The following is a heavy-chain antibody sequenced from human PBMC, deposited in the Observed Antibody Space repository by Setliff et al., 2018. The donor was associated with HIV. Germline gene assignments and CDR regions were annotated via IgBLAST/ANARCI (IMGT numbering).Heavy chain of an antibody. CDR1: AYTFNSYY. CDR2: INPSGGST. V-gene: IGHV1-46*02. D-gene: IGHD3-3*01. J-gene: IGHJ6*03. Sequence: ASVKVSCKTSAYTFNSYYMHWIRQAPGQGLEWMGIINPSGGSTTYAQKFQGRVTMTRDTSTSTVYMELSSLRSEDTAVYYCARLAYYDFWNGYSYYMDVWGKGTTVTVSS. CDR3: ARLAYYDFWNGYSYYMDV.